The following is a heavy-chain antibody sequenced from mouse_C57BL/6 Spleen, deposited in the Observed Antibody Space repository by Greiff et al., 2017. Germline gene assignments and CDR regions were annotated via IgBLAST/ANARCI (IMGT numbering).Heavy chain of an antibody. CDR1: GYTFTDYY. D-gene: IGHD3-2*02. J-gene: IGHJ2*01. Sequence: EVQLQQSGPELVKPGASVKISCKASGYTFTDYYMNWVKQSHGKSLEWIGDINPNNGGSSYNQKFKGKATLTVAKSSSTAYMERRSLTSEDSAVYDCATDSSGPFYYFDYWGQGTTLTVSS. V-gene: IGHV1-26*01. CDR3: ATDSSGPFYYFDY. CDR2: INPNNGGS.